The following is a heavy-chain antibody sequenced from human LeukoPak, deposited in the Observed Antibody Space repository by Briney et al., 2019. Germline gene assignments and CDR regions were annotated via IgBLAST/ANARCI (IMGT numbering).Heavy chain of an antibody. D-gene: IGHD3-22*01. Sequence: ASVKVSCKVSGYTLTELSMHRVRQAPGKGLEWMGGFDPEDGETIYAQKFQGRVTMTEDTSTDTAYMELSSLRSEDTAVYYCATDTITMTGAAFDIWGQGTMVTVSS. J-gene: IGHJ3*02. CDR3: ATDTITMTGAAFDI. CDR1: GYTLTELS. V-gene: IGHV1-24*01. CDR2: FDPEDGET.